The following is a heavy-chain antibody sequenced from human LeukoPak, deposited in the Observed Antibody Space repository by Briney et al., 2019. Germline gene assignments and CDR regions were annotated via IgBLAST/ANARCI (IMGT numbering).Heavy chain of an antibody. CDR3: ARKDSYFDY. CDR1: GFTFSSYS. Sequence: GGSLRLSCAASGFTFSSYSMNWVRQAPGKGLEWVSYISSSSSTIYYADSVKGRFTISRDNAKNSLYLQMNSLRAEDTAVYYCARKDSYFDYWGQGTVVTVSS. V-gene: IGHV3-48*04. J-gene: IGHJ4*02. D-gene: IGHD4-11*01. CDR2: ISSSSSTI.